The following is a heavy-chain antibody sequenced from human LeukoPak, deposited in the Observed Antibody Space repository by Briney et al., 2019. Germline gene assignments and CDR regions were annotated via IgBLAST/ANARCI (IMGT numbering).Heavy chain of an antibody. J-gene: IGHJ3*02. CDR3: ARDPDDYVWGSYRSGAFDI. D-gene: IGHD3-16*02. CDR2: IYYSGGT. V-gene: IGHV4-39*07. CDR1: GGSISSSSYY. Sequence: SETLSLTCTVSGGSISSSSYYWGWIRQPPGKGLEWIGSIYYSGGTYYNPSLKSRVTISVDTSKNQFSLKLSSVTAADTAVYYCARDPDDYVWGSYRSGAFDIWGQGTMVTVSS.